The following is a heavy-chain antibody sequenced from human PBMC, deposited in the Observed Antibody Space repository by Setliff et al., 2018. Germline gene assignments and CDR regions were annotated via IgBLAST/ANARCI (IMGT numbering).Heavy chain of an antibody. Sequence: ASVKVSCKASGYTFTSSGISWVRQAPGQGLEWMGWISAYSGNTNYAQRLQGRVTMTTDTSTSTAYMELRSLRSDDTAVYYCARDRYYDSSGYYVSWGQGTLVTVSS. J-gene: IGHJ4*02. CDR2: ISAYSGNT. CDR3: ARDRYYDSSGYYVS. D-gene: IGHD3-22*01. V-gene: IGHV1-18*01. CDR1: GYTFTSSG.